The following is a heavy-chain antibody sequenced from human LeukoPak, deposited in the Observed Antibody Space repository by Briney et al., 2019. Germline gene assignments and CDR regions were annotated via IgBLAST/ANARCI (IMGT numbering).Heavy chain of an antibody. J-gene: IGHJ4*02. CDR1: GSTFSSYS. V-gene: IGHV3-21*01. Sequence: PGGSLRLSCAASGSTFSSYSMNWVRQAPGKGLEWVSSISSSSSYIYYADSVKGRFTISRDNAKNSLYLQMNSLRAEDTAVYYCARFRSPISSSPPDYWGQGTLVTVSS. CDR3: ARFRSPISSSPPDY. D-gene: IGHD6-13*01. CDR2: ISSSSSYI.